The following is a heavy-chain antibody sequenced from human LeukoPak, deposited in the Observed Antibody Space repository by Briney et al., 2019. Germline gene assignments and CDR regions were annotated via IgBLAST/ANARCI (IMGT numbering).Heavy chain of an antibody. Sequence: SETLSLTCTVSGGSISSGSYYWSWIRQPAGKGLEWIGRIYTSGSTNYNPSLKSRVTISVDTSKNQFSLKLSSVTAADTAVYYCARDGYCSGGSCYFFSPYWGQGTLVTVSS. D-gene: IGHD2-15*01. J-gene: IGHJ4*02. CDR1: GGSISSGSYY. CDR3: ARDGYCSGGSCYFFSPY. CDR2: IYTSGST. V-gene: IGHV4-61*02.